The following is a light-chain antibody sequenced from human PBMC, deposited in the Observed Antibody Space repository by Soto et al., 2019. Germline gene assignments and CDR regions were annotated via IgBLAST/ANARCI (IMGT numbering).Light chain of an antibody. Sequence: DIQMTQSPSTLSASVGDRVTITCRASQSISNWLAWYQQKPGKAPNLLIYDASSLKSGVPSRFSGSGSETEFTLIISSLQPDDFDTYYCQQYSSYPIVGPGPKVDIK. CDR3: QQYSSYPI. CDR2: DAS. J-gene: IGKJ3*01. V-gene: IGKV1-5*01. CDR1: QSISNW.